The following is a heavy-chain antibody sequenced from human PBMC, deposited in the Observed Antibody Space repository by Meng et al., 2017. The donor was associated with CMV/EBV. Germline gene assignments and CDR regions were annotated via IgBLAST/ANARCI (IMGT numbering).Heavy chain of an antibody. D-gene: IGHD6-19*01. CDR2: IRYDGSNK. Sequence: GESLKISCAASGFTFSSYGMHWVRQAPGKGLEWVAFIRYDGSNKYYADSVKGRFTISRDNSKNTLYLQVNSMRAEDTAVYYCAKLLVVAGTVGRTKGAYRDYWGQGTLVTVSS. V-gene: IGHV3-30*02. CDR1: GFTFSSYG. J-gene: IGHJ4*02. CDR3: AKLLVVAGTVGRTKGAYRDY.